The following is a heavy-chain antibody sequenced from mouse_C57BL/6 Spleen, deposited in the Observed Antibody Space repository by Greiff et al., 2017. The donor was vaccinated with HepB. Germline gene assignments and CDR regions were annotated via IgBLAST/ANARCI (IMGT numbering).Heavy chain of an antibody. V-gene: IGHV1-54*01. CDR3: ARGGNYLDD. CDR1: GYAFTNYL. CDR2: INPGSGGT. Sequence: VHLVESGAELVRPGTSVKVSCKASGYAFTNYLIEWVKQRPGQGLEWIGVINPGSGGTNYNEKFKGKATLTADKSSSTAYMQLSSLTSEDSAVYFCARGGNYLDDWGQGTTLTVSS. D-gene: IGHD1-1*02. J-gene: IGHJ2*01.